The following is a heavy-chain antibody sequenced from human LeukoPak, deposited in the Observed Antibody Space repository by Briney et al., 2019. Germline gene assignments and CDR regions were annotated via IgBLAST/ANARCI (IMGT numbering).Heavy chain of an antibody. V-gene: IGHV3-23*01. Sequence: PGGSLRLSCAASGFTFSSYAMSWVRQAPGKGLEWVSAISGSGGSTYYADSVKGRFTISRGNSKNTLYLQMNGLRAEDTAVYYCAKHYDSSGYFDYWGQGTLVTVSS. D-gene: IGHD3-22*01. J-gene: IGHJ4*02. CDR2: ISGSGGST. CDR3: AKHYDSSGYFDY. CDR1: GFTFSSYA.